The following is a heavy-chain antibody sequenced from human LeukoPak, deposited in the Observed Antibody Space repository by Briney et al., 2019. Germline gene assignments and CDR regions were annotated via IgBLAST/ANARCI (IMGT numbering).Heavy chain of an antibody. V-gene: IGHV3-23*01. CDR1: GFTFSSYA. Sequence: PGGSLRLSCSASGFTFSSYAMSWVRQAPGKGLEWVSVISGSGGSTNYADSVKGRFTITRDNLKNTLYLQMNSLRAEDTAVYYCVRGDYWGQGTLVTVSS. CDR2: ISGSGGST. CDR3: VRGDY. J-gene: IGHJ4*02.